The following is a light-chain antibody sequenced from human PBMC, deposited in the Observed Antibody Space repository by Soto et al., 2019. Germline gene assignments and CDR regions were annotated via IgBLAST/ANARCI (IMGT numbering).Light chain of an antibody. V-gene: IGKV1-9*01. J-gene: IGKJ5*01. Sequence: DIQMTQSPSSVSASVGDRVTITCRASQGITRWLAWYQQKPGKAHKLLIYAASTLQSGVPSSFSGSGSGTEFTLTISSLQPEEFATYYCQQLSSYPITFGQGKRLEIK. CDR1: QGITRW. CDR2: AAS. CDR3: QQLSSYPIT.